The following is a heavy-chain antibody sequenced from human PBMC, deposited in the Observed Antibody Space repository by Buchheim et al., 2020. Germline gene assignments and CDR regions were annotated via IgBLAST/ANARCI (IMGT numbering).Heavy chain of an antibody. Sequence: EVQLLESGGGLVQPGGSLRLSCAASGFTFSSYAMTWVRQAPGKGLEWVSAISGSGDSTYYADSVKGRFTISRDNSKNTLYLQMNSLRAEDTAVYYCAKDRYYYDSSGYYLGAFDIWGQGT. CDR2: ISGSGDST. D-gene: IGHD3-22*01. CDR3: AKDRYYYDSSGYYLGAFDI. CDR1: GFTFSSYA. V-gene: IGHV3-23*01. J-gene: IGHJ3*02.